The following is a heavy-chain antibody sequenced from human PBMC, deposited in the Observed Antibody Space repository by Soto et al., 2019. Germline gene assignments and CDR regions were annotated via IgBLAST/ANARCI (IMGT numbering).Heavy chain of an antibody. J-gene: IGHJ4*02. CDR2: IYYSGST. CDR3: ARVFLTKGDVGPLDY. V-gene: IGHV4-59*01. Sequence: SETLSLTCTVSGGSISSYYWSWIRQPPGKGLEWIGYIYYSGSTNYNPSLKSRVTISVDTSKNQFSLKLSSVTAADTAVYYCARVFLTKGDVGPLDYWGQGALVTVS. D-gene: IGHD2-21*02. CDR1: GGSISSYY.